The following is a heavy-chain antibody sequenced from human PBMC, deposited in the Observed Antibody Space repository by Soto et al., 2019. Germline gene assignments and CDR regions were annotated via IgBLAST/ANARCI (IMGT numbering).Heavy chain of an antibody. Sequence: QVRLVQSGADMKKPGASVKVSCRTSGYRFTTYGISWVRQAPGQGLEWMGWISTYNEMKKYIQKFQGRLPMTTEAPTSTANMELKNLRSDDPACYYCARDPFVGNRGWDEFDSWGQGTLVTVSS. CDR1: GYRFTTYG. J-gene: IGHJ4*02. CDR2: ISTYNEMK. D-gene: IGHD6-19*01. CDR3: ARDPFVGNRGWDEFDS. V-gene: IGHV1-18*04.